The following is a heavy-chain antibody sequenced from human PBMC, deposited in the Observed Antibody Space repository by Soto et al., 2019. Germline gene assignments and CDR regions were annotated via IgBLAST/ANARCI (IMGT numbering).Heavy chain of an antibody. J-gene: IGHJ3*02. CDR3: ARQVVVVVASSSDAFDI. V-gene: IGHV3-33*01. CDR1: GFTFSSYG. Sequence: QVQLVESGGGVVQPGRSLRLSCAASGFTFSSYGMHWVRQAPGKGLEWVAVRWSDGSNKYYADSVKGRFTISRDNSKNTLYLQMNSLRAEDTAVYYCARQVVVVVASSSDAFDIWGQGTMVTVSS. CDR2: RWSDGSNK. D-gene: IGHD2-15*01.